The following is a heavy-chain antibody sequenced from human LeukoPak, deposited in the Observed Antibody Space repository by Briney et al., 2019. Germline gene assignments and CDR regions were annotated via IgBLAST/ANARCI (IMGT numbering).Heavy chain of an antibody. CDR1: GYTFTGYY. D-gene: IGHD2-15*01. V-gene: IGHV1-2*02. J-gene: IGHJ6*03. Sequence: GASVKVSCKASGYTFTGYYMHWVRQAPGQGLEWMGWINPSSGGTNYAQKFQGRVTMTRDTSISTAYMELSSLRSDDTAVYYCARGVVAATFYYYMDVWGKGTTVTVSS. CDR2: INPSSGGT. CDR3: ARGVVAATFYYYMDV.